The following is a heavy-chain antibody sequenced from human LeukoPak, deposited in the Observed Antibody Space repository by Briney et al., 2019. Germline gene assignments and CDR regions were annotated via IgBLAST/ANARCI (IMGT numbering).Heavy chain of an antibody. CDR3: ARGNWELPDAFDI. CDR2: IYTSGST. CDR1: GGSVSSGSYY. Sequence: SQTLSLTCTVSGGSVSSGSYYWSWIRQPAGKGLEWIGRIYTSGSTNYNPSLKSRVTISVDTSKNQFSLKLSSVTAADTAVYYCARGNWELPDAFDIWGQGTMVTVSS. D-gene: IGHD1-26*01. V-gene: IGHV4-61*02. J-gene: IGHJ3*02.